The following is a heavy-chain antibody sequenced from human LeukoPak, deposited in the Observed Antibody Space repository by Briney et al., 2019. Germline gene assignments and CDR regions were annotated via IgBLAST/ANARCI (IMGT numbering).Heavy chain of an antibody. V-gene: IGHV1-18*01. Sequence: GASVKVSCKASGYTFTSYGISWVRQAPGQGLEWMGWISAYNGNTNYAQNLQGRVTMTTDTSTSTAYMEVRSLRSDDTAMYYCARQSYGSGSRDDALDIWGQGTMVTVSS. J-gene: IGHJ3*02. CDR3: ARQSYGSGSRDDALDI. CDR2: ISAYNGNT. CDR1: GYTFTSYG. D-gene: IGHD3-10*01.